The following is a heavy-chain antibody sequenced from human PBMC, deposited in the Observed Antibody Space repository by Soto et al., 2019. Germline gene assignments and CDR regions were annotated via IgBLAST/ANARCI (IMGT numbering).Heavy chain of an antibody. V-gene: IGHV1-69*01. CDR3: ARDGGRHSGGMDY. CDR1: GGTFSSYS. Sequence: QVQLVQSGAEVKKPGSSVKVSCKASGGTFSSYSINWVRQAPGQGLEWMGEIIPIFGTANYAQKFQGRVTITADESTSTAYMELSSLRSEDAAVYYCARDGGRHSGGMDYWGQGTLVTVSS. J-gene: IGHJ4*02. CDR2: IIPIFGTA. D-gene: IGHD1-26*01.